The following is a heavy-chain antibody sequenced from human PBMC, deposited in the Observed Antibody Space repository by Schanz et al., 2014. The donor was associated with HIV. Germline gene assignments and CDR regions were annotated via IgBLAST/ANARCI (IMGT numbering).Heavy chain of an antibody. CDR2: IWYDGSNK. CDR3: AKDLRQWLARGGNPLDI. V-gene: IGHV3-33*06. CDR1: GFTFSSYG. D-gene: IGHD6-19*01. J-gene: IGHJ3*02. Sequence: QVQLVESGGGVVQPGKSLRLSCVASGFTFSSYGMHWVRQAPGKGLEWVAVIWYDGSNKYYADSVKGRFTISRDNSKNTLYLQMNSLRPEDTAVYFCAKDLRQWLARGGNPLDIWGQGTMVTVS.